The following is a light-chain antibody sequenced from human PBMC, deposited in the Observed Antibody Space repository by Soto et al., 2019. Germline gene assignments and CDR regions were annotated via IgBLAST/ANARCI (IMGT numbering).Light chain of an antibody. J-gene: IGKJ3*01. V-gene: IGKV3-20*01. Sequence: EIVLTQSPGTLSLSPGERATLSCRASQSIGSSYLAWYQQKPGQAPRLLIYGTSSRATGIPDRFSGSGSGTDFTLTISRLEPEDFAVYYCQQYGHSPPFTFGPGTKVDIK. CDR3: QQYGHSPPFT. CDR1: QSIGSSY. CDR2: GTS.